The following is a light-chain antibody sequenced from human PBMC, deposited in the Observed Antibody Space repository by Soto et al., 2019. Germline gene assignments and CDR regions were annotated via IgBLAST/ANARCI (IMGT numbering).Light chain of an antibody. J-gene: IGLJ1*01. Sequence: HSVLTQPASVSGSPGQSITISCIGTNSDLGTYNSVSWYQQHPGKAPQLIIYEVRERPSGVSDRFSGSMSGTTASLIISGLQADDEADYYCFSYSAKNRRHVLGTGTKLTVL. CDR1: NSDLGTYNS. CDR2: EVR. CDR3: FSYSAKNRRHV. V-gene: IGLV2-23*02.